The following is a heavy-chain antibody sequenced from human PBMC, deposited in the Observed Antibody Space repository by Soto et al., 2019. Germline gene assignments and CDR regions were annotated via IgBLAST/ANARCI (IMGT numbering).Heavy chain of an antibody. J-gene: IGHJ5*02. V-gene: IGHV4-39*01. CDR2: IYYSGST. D-gene: IGHD3-10*01. CDR1: GGSISSSSYY. Sequence: LSLTCTVSGGSISSSSYYWGWIRQPPGKGLEWIGSIYYSGSTYYNPSLKSRVTISVDTSKNQFSLKLSSVTAADTAVYYCARPKGGNYYGSGNWFDPWGQGTLVTAPQ. CDR3: ARPKGGNYYGSGNWFDP.